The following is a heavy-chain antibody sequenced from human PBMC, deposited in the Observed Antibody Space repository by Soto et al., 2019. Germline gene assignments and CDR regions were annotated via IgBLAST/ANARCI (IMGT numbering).Heavy chain of an antibody. V-gene: IGHV4-4*02. CDR1: GGSISSGNW. CDR3: ARYTAASGTYYFDY. CDR2: IHHSGSA. J-gene: IGHJ4*02. D-gene: IGHD3-3*01. Sequence: SETLSLTCAVSGGSISSGNWWSWVRQPPGKGLEFIGEIHHSGSANYNPSLKSRVTMSVDKSKNQFSLNLDFVTAADTAVYYCARYTAASGTYYFDYWGQGTLVT.